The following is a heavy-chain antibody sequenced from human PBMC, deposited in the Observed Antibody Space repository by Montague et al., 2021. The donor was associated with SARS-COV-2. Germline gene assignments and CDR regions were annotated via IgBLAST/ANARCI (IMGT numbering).Heavy chain of an antibody. CDR3: ARVGVPTADPWN. V-gene: IGHV3-74*01. D-gene: IGHD2-21*02. Sequence: YRRLSCAASGFTFSSYWMHWVRQAPGKGLVWVSRINSDGSNTSYADSVKGRFTISRDNAKNTLYLQMNSLRAEDTAVYYCARVGVPTADPWNWGQGTLVTVSS. J-gene: IGHJ1*01. CDR2: INSDGSNT. CDR1: GFTFSSYW.